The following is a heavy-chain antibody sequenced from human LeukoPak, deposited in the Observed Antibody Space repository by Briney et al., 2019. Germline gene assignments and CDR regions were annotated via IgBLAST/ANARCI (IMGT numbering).Heavy chain of an antibody. J-gene: IGHJ3*02. CDR1: GDSISSYY. V-gene: IGHV4-4*07. CDR3: ARYCSSTSCYPPRAFDI. CDR2: IYTSGST. D-gene: IGHD2-2*01. Sequence: SETLSLTCTVSGDSISSYYWSWIRQPAGKGLEWIGRIYTSGSTNYNPSLKSRVTMSVDTSKNQFSLKLSSVTAADTAVYYCARYCSSTSCYPPRAFDIWGQGTMVTVSS.